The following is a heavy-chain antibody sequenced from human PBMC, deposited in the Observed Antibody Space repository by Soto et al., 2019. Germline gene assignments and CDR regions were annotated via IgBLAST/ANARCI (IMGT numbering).Heavy chain of an antibody. Sequence: SETLSLTCAVYGGSFSGYYWSWIRQPPGKGLEWIGEINHSGSTNYNPSLKSRVTISVDTSKNQFSLKLSSVTAADTAVYYCARAYCSGGSCSPAYFDYWGQGTLVTVSS. CDR3: ARAYCSGGSCSPAYFDY. J-gene: IGHJ4*02. CDR2: INHSGST. D-gene: IGHD2-15*01. V-gene: IGHV4-34*01. CDR1: GGSFSGYY.